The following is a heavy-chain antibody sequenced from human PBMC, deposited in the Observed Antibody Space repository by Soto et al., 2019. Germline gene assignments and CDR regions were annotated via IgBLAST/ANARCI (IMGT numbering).Heavy chain of an antibody. V-gene: IGHV3-30*18. Sequence: VQLVESGGGVVQPGRSLRLSCAASGFTFSDYAMNWVRQAPGEGLEWVAVVSHDGRNTHYADSVKGRFTISRDSSKNTVSLEMTSLRAEDTAVYYCAKGGRQWLVTSDFNYWGQGALFTVSS. CDR1: GFTFSDYA. D-gene: IGHD6-19*01. CDR2: VSHDGRNT. J-gene: IGHJ4*02. CDR3: AKGGRQWLVTSDFNY.